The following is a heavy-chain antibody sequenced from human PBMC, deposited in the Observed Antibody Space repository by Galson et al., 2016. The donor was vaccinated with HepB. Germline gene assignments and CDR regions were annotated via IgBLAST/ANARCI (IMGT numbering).Heavy chain of an antibody. J-gene: IGHJ4*01. D-gene: IGHD6-19*01. CDR1: GFSFSDYA. Sequence: SLRLSCAASGFSFSDYAMTWVRQAPGKGLEWVSGISASGASTYYAEFVKGRFAISRDNSKNTLNLQMNSLRGEDTAVYYCAKGRVPLAVAGALDFWGHGTLLTVSS. CDR3: AKGRVPLAVAGALDF. V-gene: IGHV3-23*01. CDR2: ISASGAST.